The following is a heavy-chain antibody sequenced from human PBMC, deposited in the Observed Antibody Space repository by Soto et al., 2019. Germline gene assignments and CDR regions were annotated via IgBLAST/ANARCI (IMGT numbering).Heavy chain of an antibody. CDR2: MFYAGNT. D-gene: IGHD2-15*01. CDR3: ARADFPDQRDEYSVGAFHI. J-gene: IGHJ3*02. CDR1: GSSVTSFF. V-gene: IGHV4-59*02. Sequence: VQLQESGPRLVKTSETLSLTCAVSGSSVTSFFWNWILQPPGKGLEWIGYMFYAGNTNTNASLMSRVSICLDTSKNQVPLKLRAVIPADTAVYFCARADFPDQRDEYSVGAFHIWGPGTMVTVSS.